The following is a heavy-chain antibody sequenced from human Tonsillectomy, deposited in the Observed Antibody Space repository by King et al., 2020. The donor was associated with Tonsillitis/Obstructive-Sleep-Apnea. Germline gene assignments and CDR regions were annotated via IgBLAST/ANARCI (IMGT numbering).Heavy chain of an antibody. CDR3: ARLKIAAACTDPFDY. Sequence: VQLVESGGGLVQPGGSLRLSCAASGFTFSSYWMSWVRQAPGKGLEWVANIKQDGSEKYYVDSVKGRFTISRDNAKNSLYLQMNSLRAEDTAVYYCARLKIAAACTDPFDYWGQGTLVTVSS. CDR1: GFTFSSYW. V-gene: IGHV3-7*01. D-gene: IGHD6-13*01. J-gene: IGHJ4*02. CDR2: IKQDGSEK.